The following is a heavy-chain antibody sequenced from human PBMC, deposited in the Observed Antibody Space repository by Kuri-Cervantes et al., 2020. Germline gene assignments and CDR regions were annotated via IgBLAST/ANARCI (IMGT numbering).Heavy chain of an antibody. CDR2: IYSGGNT. D-gene: IGHD1-26*01. Sequence: GESLKISCAASGFTVSSDYMSWVRQAPKKGLEWVSVIYSGGNTYYADSVKGRFTISRDNSKNTLYLQMNSLRAEDTAMYYCARDRVVGGTDWGQGTLVTVSS. CDR3: ARDRVVGGTD. V-gene: IGHV3-53*01. J-gene: IGHJ4*02. CDR1: GFTVSSDY.